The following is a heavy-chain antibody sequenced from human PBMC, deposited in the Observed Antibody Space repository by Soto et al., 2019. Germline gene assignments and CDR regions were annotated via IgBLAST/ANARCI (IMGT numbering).Heavy chain of an antibody. CDR2: IIPIFCTA. J-gene: IGHJ5*02. CDR1: GGTFSSYA. Sequence: SVKVSCKASGGTFSSYAISWVRQAPGQGREWMGGIIPIFCTANYAQKFQGRVTITADDSTSTVYMELSSLRSEEKAVYYCARVPDTVVVTAAIHRVTCFDHWGQGTLVTVSS. D-gene: IGHD2-2*02. CDR3: ARVPDTVVVTAAIHRVTCFDH. V-gene: IGHV1-69*13.